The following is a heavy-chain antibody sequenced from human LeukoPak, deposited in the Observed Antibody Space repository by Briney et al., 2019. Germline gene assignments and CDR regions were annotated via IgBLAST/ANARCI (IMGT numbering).Heavy chain of an antibody. CDR1: GFTFSSYA. J-gene: IGHJ4*02. Sequence: GGSLRLSCAASGFTFSSYAMHWVRQAPGKGLEWVEVISYDGSNKYYADSVKGRFTISRDNSKNTLYLQMNSLRAEDTAVYYCAREQPGYYYDSSGYFDYWGQGTLVTVSS. V-gene: IGHV3-30-3*01. CDR2: ISYDGSNK. D-gene: IGHD3-22*01. CDR3: AREQPGYYYDSSGYFDY.